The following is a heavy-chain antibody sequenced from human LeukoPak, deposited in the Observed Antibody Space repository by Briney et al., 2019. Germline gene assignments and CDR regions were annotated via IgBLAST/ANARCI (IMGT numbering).Heavy chain of an antibody. CDR2: IYHSGST. J-gene: IGHJ4*02. CDR3: ATTPHGIAVSY. Sequence: KPSETLSLTCAVSGGSISSGGYSWSWVRQPPGKGLEWIGEIYHSGSTNYNPSLKSRVTISVDKSKNQFSLKLSSVTAADTAVYYCATTPHGIAVSYWGQGTLVTVSS. CDR1: GGSISSGGYS. D-gene: IGHD6-19*01. V-gene: IGHV4-4*02.